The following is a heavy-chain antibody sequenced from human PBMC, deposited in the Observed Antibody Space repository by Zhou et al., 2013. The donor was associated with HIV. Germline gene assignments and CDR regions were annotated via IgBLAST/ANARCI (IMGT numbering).Heavy chain of an antibody. J-gene: IGHJ1*01. Sequence: QVQLLQSGAEVKKPGSSVKVSCQASGGTFNTISWVRQAPGQGFEWMGGIIPYYDTKNYAQKFLGRLTLTADESRRTAYMELRGLTSEDSAVYYCARGHQCGDQCYFHLDSWGQGIRDHRLL. V-gene: IGHV1-69*12. CDR3: ARGHQCGDQCYFHLDS. CDR1: GGTFNT. D-gene: IGHD2-21*01. CDR2: IIPYYDTK.